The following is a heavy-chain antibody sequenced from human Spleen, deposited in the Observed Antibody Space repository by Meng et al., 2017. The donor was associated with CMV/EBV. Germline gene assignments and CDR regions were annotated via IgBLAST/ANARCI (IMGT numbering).Heavy chain of an antibody. D-gene: IGHD3-22*01. CDR1: TFTSYA. V-gene: IGHV1-69*11. J-gene: IGHJ4*02. Sequence: TFTSYAISWVRQAPGQGLEWMGRIIPILGTANYAQKFQGRVTITTDESTSTAYMELSSLRSEDTAVYYCARGIRTYYFDSSGYPEDWGQGTLVTVSS. CDR3: ARGIRTYYFDSSGYPED. CDR2: IIPILGTA.